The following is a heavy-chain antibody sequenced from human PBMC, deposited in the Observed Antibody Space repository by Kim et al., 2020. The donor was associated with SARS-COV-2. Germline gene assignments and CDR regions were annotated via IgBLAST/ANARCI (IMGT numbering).Heavy chain of an antibody. CDR2: ISYEGSKK. Sequence: GGSLRLSCAASGFSFNNYGMHWVRQAPGKGLEWVAFISYEGSKKQYPDSLKGRFTVSRDYSKNTLYLQMNSLTAEDTAVYYCAKQGYILERNTYYCMDLWGQGTPVTVSS. D-gene: IGHD5-12*01. CDR3: AKQGYILERNTYYCMDL. J-gene: IGHJ6*02. CDR1: GFSFNNYG. V-gene: IGHV3-30*18.